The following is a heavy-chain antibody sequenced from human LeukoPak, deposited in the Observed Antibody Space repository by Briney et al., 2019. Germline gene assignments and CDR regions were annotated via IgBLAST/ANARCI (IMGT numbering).Heavy chain of an antibody. CDR3: ARDQVSGSPSPFDY. V-gene: IGHV1-2*02. D-gene: IGHD3-10*01. CDR2: INPNSGGT. J-gene: IGHJ4*02. Sequence: ASVKVSCKASGYTFTDYYIHWVRQAPGQGLEWMGWINPNSGGTNYAQNFQGRVTMTRDTSISTAYMELSRLRSDDTAMYYCARDQVSGSPSPFDYWGQGTLVTVSS. CDR1: GYTFTDYY.